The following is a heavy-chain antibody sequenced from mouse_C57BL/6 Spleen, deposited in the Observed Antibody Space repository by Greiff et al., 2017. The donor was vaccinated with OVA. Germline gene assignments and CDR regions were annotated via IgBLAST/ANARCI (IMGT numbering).Heavy chain of an antibody. D-gene: IGHD1-1*01. CDR3: VRHPNLFSMDY. CDR1: GFSFNTYA. Sequence: EVKLMESGGGLVQPKGSLKLSCAASGFSFNTYAMNWVRQAPGKGLEWVARIRSKSNNYATYYADSVKDRFTISRDDSESMLYLQMNNLKTEDTAMYYCVRHPNLFSMDYWGQGTSVTVSS. J-gene: IGHJ4*01. V-gene: IGHV10-1*01. CDR2: IRSKSNNYAT.